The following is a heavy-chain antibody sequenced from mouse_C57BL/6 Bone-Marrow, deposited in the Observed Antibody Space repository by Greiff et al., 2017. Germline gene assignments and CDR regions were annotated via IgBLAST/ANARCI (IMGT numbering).Heavy chain of an antibody. J-gene: IGHJ3*01. D-gene: IGHD1-1*01. Sequence: EVKVEESGGGLVQPGGSLKLSCAASGFTFSDYYMYWVRQTPEKRLEWVAYISNGGGSTYYPDTVKGRFTISRDNATNTLYLQMSRLKSEDTAMYYCARPHYYYGSSFAYWGQGTLVTVSA. CDR2: ISNGGGST. V-gene: IGHV5-12*01. CDR1: GFTFSDYY. CDR3: ARPHYYYGSSFAY.